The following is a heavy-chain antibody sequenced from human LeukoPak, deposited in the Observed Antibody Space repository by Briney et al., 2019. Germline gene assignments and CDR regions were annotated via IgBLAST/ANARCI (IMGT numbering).Heavy chain of an antibody. CDR2: ISYDGSEK. J-gene: IGHJ5*02. V-gene: IGHV3-30*04. CDR3: AREDYDSSGYYYVEGSWFDP. Sequence: GGSLRLSCVASGFTFNSYTMHWVRQAPGKGLEWVALISYDGSEKNYADSVKGRFTVSRGNPKNTLYLQMNSLRAEDTAVYYCAREDYDSSGYYYVEGSWFDPWGQGTLVTVSS. CDR1: GFTFNSYT. D-gene: IGHD3-22*01.